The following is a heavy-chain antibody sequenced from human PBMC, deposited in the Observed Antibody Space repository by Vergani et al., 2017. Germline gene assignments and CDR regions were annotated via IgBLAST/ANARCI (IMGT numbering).Heavy chain of an antibody. CDR3: AKGDYDSSGGSAFDI. J-gene: IGHJ3*02. V-gene: IGHV3-23*01. CDR2: ISGSGGST. D-gene: IGHD3-22*01. Sequence: EVKLLESGGGLVQPGGSLRLSCAASGFTFSSYAMSWVRQAPGKGLEWVSAISGSGGSTYYADSVKGRFTISRDNSKNTRYLQRNSLRAEDTAVYYCAKGDYDSSGGSAFDIWGQGRMVTVSS. CDR1: GFTFSSYA.